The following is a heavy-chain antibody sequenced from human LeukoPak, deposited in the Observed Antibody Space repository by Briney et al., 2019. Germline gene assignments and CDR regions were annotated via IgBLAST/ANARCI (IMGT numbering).Heavy chain of an antibody. CDR1: GFTFTNYW. CDR3: ASASSHRIAAGGDY. D-gene: IGHD6-13*01. V-gene: IGHV3-74*01. Sequence: HPGGSLRLSCAASGFTFTNYWMHWVRQGQGKGLVWVSRISTDGSTRHYADSVKGRFTISRDNSKNMMYLQMNSLRAEDTAVYYCASASSHRIAAGGDYWGHGTLVTVSS. CDR2: ISTDGSTR. J-gene: IGHJ4*01.